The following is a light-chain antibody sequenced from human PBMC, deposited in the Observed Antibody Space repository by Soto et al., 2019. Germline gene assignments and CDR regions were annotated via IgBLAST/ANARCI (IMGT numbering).Light chain of an antibody. J-gene: IGLJ2*01. CDR1: NIGSKS. Sequence: SYVLTQPPSVSVAPGKTARITCGGNNIGSKSVHWYQQKPGQAPVLVIYYDSDRPSGIPERFSGSNSGNTATLTISRVEGGDEAGYYCQVWDSSSDRDVVFGGGTKLTFL. CDR2: YDS. CDR3: QVWDSSSDRDVV. V-gene: IGLV3-21*04.